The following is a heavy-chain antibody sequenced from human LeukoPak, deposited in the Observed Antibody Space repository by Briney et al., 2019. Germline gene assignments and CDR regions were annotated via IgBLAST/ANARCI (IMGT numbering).Heavy chain of an antibody. D-gene: IGHD6-19*01. Sequence: SQTLSLTCAISGDSVSSNSAAWNWIRQSPSRGLEWLGKTYYRSKWYNDYAVSVKSRITINPDTSKNQFSLQLNSVTPEDTAVYFCARDHLLAGTRTLDYWGQGTLVTVSS. CDR1: GDSVSSNSAA. J-gene: IGHJ4*02. V-gene: IGHV6-1*01. CDR2: TYYRSKWYN. CDR3: ARDHLLAGTRTLDY.